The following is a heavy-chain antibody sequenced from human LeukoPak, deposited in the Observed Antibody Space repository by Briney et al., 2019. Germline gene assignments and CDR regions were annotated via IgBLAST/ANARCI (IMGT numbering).Heavy chain of an antibody. CDR1: GFTFDDYT. CDR2: ISWDGGST. J-gene: IGHJ4*02. D-gene: IGHD3-10*01. Sequence: GGSLRLSCAASGFTFDDYTMHWVRQAPGKGLEWVSIISWDGGSTFYADSVKGRFTISRDNSKNSLYLQINSLRTEDTALYYCAKGTSGSYYDPLGYWGQGTLVTVSS. CDR3: AKGTSGSYYDPLGY. V-gene: IGHV3-43*01.